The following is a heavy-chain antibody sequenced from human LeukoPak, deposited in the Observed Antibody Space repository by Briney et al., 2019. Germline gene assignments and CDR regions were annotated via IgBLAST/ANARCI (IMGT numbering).Heavy chain of an antibody. D-gene: IGHD3-16*01. J-gene: IGHJ5*02. CDR2: IYTSGST. CDR3: ARDYDYVWGSYRGSTDWFDP. V-gene: IGHV4-61*02. CDR1: GGSISSGSYY. Sequence: PSQTLSLTCTVSGGSISSGSYYWSWIRQPAGKGLEWIGRIYTSGSTNYNPSLKSRVTISVDTSKNQFSLKLSSVTASDTAVYYCARDYDYVWGSYRGSTDWFDPWGQGTLVTVSS.